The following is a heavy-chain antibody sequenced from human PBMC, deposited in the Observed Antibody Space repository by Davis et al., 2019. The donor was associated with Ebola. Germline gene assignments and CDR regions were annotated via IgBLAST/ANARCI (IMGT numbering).Heavy chain of an antibody. Sequence: AASVTVSCKASGGTFSSYAISWVRQAPGQGLEWMGRIIPILGIANYAQKFQGRVTITADKSTSTLYMELSSLRSEDTAVYYCARDRGDIVAVVAAANYFDYWGQGILVTVSS. CDR3: ARDRGDIVAVVAAANYFDY. V-gene: IGHV1-69*04. J-gene: IGHJ4*02. CDR1: GGTFSSYA. D-gene: IGHD2-15*01. CDR2: IIPILGIA.